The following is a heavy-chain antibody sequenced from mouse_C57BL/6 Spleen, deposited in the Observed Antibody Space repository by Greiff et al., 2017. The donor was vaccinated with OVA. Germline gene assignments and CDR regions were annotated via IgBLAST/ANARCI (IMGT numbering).Heavy chain of an antibody. CDR2: IWSDGST. CDR3: ARHGGLYYGSSYPWFAY. Sequence: QVQLKQSGPGLVAPSQSLSITCTVSGFSLTSYGVHWVRQPPGKGLEWLVVIWSDGSTTYNSALKSRLSISKDNSKSQVFLKMNSLQTDDTAMYYCARHGGLYYGSSYPWFAYWGQGTLVTVSA. D-gene: IGHD1-1*01. V-gene: IGHV2-6-1*01. CDR1: GFSLTSYG. J-gene: IGHJ3*01.